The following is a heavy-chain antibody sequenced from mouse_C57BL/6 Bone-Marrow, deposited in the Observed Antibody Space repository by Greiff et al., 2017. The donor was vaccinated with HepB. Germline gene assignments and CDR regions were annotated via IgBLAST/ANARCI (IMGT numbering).Heavy chain of an antibody. J-gene: IGHJ1*03. CDR3: ARGITTVVARYFDV. Sequence: VQGVESGPGLVQPSQSLSITCTVSGFSLTSYGVHWVRQSPGKGLEWLGVIWSGGSTDYNAAFISRLSISKDNSKSQVFFKMNSLQADDTAIYYCARGITTVVARYFDVWGTGTTVTVSS. D-gene: IGHD1-1*01. V-gene: IGHV2-2*01. CDR1: GFSLTSYG. CDR2: IWSGGST.